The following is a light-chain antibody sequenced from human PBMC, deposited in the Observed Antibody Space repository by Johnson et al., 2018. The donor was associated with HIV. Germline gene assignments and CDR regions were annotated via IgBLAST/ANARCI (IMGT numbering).Light chain of an antibody. CDR2: DNN. Sequence: QSVLTQPPSVSAAPGQKVTISCSGSSSNIGNNYVSWYQQLQGTPPKLPISDNNKRPSGIPDRFSGPKSGTSATLGITGLQTGDEADYYCGTWDSSLSAEVFGTGTKVTVL. CDR3: GTWDSSLSAEV. J-gene: IGLJ1*01. CDR1: SSNIGNNY. V-gene: IGLV1-51*01.